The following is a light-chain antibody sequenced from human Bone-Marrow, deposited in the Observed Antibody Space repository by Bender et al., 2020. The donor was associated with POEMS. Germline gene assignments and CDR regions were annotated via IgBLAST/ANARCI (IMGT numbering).Light chain of an antibody. J-gene: IGLJ3*02. CDR3: CSYSGGVE. Sequence: QSALTQPASVSGSPGQSITISCTGTSSDVGTHNLVSWYQQHPGKAPKLLIYEVTKRPSGISNRFSGSESGNTASLTIFGLQAEDEADYYCCSYSGGVEFGGGTKLTVL. CDR2: EVT. V-gene: IGLV2-23*02. CDR1: SSDVGTHNL.